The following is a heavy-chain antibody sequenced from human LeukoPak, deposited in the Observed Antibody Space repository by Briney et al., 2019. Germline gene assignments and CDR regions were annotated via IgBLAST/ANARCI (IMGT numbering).Heavy chain of an antibody. V-gene: IGHV1-8*01. CDR1: GYTFISYD. CDR2: MDPNSGDT. J-gene: IGHJ4*02. Sequence: ASVKVSCKASGYTFISYDFNWVRQAPGQGLEWMGWMDPNSGDTGYAQKFQGRVTMTRDTSTNTAYMELSSLRSDDTAVYYCARAWRMVPRENFLWYWGQGTLVTVSS. D-gene: IGHD3-3*01. CDR3: ARAWRMVPRENFLWY.